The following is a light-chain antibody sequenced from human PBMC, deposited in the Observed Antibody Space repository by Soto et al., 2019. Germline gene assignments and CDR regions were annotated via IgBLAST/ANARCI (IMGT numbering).Light chain of an antibody. V-gene: IGKV2-28*01. CDR3: MQALQNPPYN. CDR2: LGS. Sequence: DIVLTQSPLSLPVTLGEPASFSCRSSQSLLHSNGYNYLSWYLQKPGQSPQLLIYLGSNRASGVPDRFSGSESGTDFTLKISRVEAEDVGTYYCMQALQNPPYNFGQRYQLEIK. J-gene: IGKJ2*01. CDR1: QSLLHSNGYNY.